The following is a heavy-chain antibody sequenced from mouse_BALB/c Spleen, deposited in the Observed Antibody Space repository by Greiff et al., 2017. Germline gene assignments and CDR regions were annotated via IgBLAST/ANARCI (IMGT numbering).Heavy chain of an antibody. CDR2: INPSTGYT. CDR3: ASLYDYDDFDY. V-gene: IGHV1-7*01. Sequence: QVQLQQSGAELAKPGASVKMSCKASGYTFTSYWMHWVKQRPGQGLEWIGYINPSTGYTEYNQKFKDKATLTADKSSSTAYMQLSSLTSEDSAVYYCASLYDYDDFDYWGQGTTLTVSS. CDR1: GYTFTSYW. J-gene: IGHJ2*01. D-gene: IGHD2-4*01.